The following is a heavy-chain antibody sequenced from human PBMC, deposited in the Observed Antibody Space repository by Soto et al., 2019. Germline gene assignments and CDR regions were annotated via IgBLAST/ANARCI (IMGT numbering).Heavy chain of an antibody. CDR3: ARDPGIPGRFWYFDL. CDR1: GYKFSDYY. CDR2: VNPKRGDA. J-gene: IGHJ2*01. D-gene: IGHD3-3*01. V-gene: IGHV1-2*04. Sequence: QVLLVQSGAEMKKPGASVKVSCKASGYKFSDYYIHWVRQAPGQGLEWMGWVNPKRGDAIYAQKFQGWVTMTRDAAISTAYLELNRLSSDDTSTYYFARDPGIPGRFWYFDLWGRGTLITVSS.